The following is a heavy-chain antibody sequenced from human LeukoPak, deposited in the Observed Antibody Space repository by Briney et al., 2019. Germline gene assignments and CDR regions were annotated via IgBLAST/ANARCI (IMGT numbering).Heavy chain of an antibody. J-gene: IGHJ6*02. CDR2: INHNGNVN. CDR3: ARGGGLDV. V-gene: IGHV3-7*03. Sequence: GGSLRLSCAASGFTFSSCWMNWARQAPGKGLEWVASINHNGNVNYYVDSVKGRFTISRDNAKNSLYLQMSNLRAEDTAVYFCARGGGLDVWGQGATVTVSS. D-gene: IGHD3-16*01. CDR1: GFTFSSCW.